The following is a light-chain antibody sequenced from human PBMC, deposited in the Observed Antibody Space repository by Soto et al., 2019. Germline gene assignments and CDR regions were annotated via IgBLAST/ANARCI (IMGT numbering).Light chain of an antibody. CDR3: QQYDSFLYT. V-gene: IGKV3-20*01. CDR1: QSVRSNY. Sequence: EIVLTQSPGTLSLSPGERATLSCRASQSVRSNYLSWYQQKPGQAPRLLIYGASSRATGIPDRFSGSGSGTDFSLTISRLEPEDFAVYYCQQYDSFLYTFGQGTKLEI. CDR2: GAS. J-gene: IGKJ2*01.